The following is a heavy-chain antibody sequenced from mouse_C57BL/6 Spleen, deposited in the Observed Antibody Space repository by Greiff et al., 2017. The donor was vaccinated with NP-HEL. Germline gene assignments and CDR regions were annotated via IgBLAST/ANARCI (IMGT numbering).Heavy chain of an antibody. CDR3: TTMPVYWYFDV. J-gene: IGHJ1*03. D-gene: IGHD6-5*01. V-gene: IGHV1-15*01. CDR2: IDPETGGT. CDR1: GYTFTDYE. Sequence: VKLVESGAELVRPGASVTLSCKASGYTFTDYEMHWVKQTPVHGLEWIGAIDPETGGTAYNQKFKGKAILTADKSSSTAYMELRSLTSEDSAVYYCTTMPVYWYFDVWGTGTTVTVSS.